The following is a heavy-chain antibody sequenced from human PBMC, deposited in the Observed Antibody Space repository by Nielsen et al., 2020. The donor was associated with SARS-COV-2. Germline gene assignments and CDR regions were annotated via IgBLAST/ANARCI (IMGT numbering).Heavy chain of an antibody. CDR1: GGSISSYY. CDR3: ARSHTAPGGRDYYYGMDV. J-gene: IGHJ6*02. V-gene: IGHV4-34*01. D-gene: IGHD5-18*01. Sequence: SETLSLTCTVSGGSISSYYWSWIRQPPGKGLEWIGEINHSGSTNYNPSLKSRVTISVDTSKNQFSLKLSSVTAADTAVYYCARSHTAPGGRDYYYGMDVWGQGTTVTVSS. CDR2: INHSGST.